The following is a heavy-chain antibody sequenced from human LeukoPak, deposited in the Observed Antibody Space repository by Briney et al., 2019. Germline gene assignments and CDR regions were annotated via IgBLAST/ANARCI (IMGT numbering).Heavy chain of an antibody. CDR1: GGTFSSYA. J-gene: IGHJ4*02. V-gene: IGHV1-69*04. Sequence: ASVKVSCKASGGTFSSYAISWVRQAPGQGLEWMGRIIPILGIANYAQKFQGRVTITADKSTSTAYMELSSPRSEDTAVYYCAREWRRRGATIDYWGQGTLVTVSS. D-gene: IGHD1-26*01. CDR3: AREWRRRGATIDY. CDR2: IIPILGIA.